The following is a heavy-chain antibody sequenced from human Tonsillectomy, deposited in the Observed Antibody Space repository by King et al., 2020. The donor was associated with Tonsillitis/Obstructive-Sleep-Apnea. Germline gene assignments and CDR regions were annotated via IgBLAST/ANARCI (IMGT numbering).Heavy chain of an antibody. CDR2: IHYGGST. J-gene: IGHJ3*02. Sequence: QLQESGPGLVKPSGTLSLTCSVSGGSINSDTTYWGWIRQPPGKGLEWIGSIHYGGSTDYNPSLKSRVTISVDTSKNQFSLKLSSVTAADTAMYYCAKSIGNNNAVFDIWGQGTVVTVSS. CDR3: AKSIGNNNAVFDI. V-gene: IGHV4-39*01. D-gene: IGHD2-8*01. CDR1: GGSINSDTTY.